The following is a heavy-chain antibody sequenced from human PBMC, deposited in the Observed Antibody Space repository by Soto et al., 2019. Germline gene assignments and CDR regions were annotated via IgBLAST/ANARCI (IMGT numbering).Heavy chain of an antibody. CDR2: LSYEGSEE. CDR1: GFNFGVFG. Sequence: SLRLSCAASGFNFGVFGMHWVRQAPGKGLEWLSVLSYEGSEEYYADSVRGRFTISRDNSKNTLFLQMDSLRVDNTGVYYCALTRLSSLLEVDGALFEYCGQRTLVTGSS. V-gene: IGHV3-30*03. D-gene: IGHD2-15*01. J-gene: IGHJ4*02. CDR3: ALTRLSSLLEVDGALFEY.